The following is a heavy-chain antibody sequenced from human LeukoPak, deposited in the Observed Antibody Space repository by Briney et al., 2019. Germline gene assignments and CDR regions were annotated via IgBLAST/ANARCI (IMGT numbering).Heavy chain of an antibody. CDR1: GFTFGSHW. J-gene: IGHJ5*02. Sequence: PVGTLRLSCAASGFTFGSHWMSWVRQTPGKGLEWVANIKQDGSETYYVDSVKGRFTISRDNAKNSLFLHMSILRAEDTAVYYCARGRKVPAAMGNWFDPWGQRTLVTVSS. CDR3: ARGRKVPAAMGNWFDP. V-gene: IGHV3-7*01. D-gene: IGHD2-2*01. CDR2: IKQDGSET.